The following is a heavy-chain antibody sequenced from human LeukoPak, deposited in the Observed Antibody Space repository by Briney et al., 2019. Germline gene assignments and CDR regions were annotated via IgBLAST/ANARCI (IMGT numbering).Heavy chain of an antibody. V-gene: IGHV4-4*07. CDR2: IYNTGRS. J-gene: IGHJ5*02. CDR3: ARALSSYGSGSPPADNWFDP. Sequence: PSETLSLTCTVSGGSISNYFWSWVRQPAGKGLEWIGRIYNTGRSDYNPSLKSRITMSVDTSKNQFSLKLSSVTAADTAVYYCARALSSYGSGSPPADNWFDPWGQGTLVTVSS. CDR1: GGSISNYF. D-gene: IGHD3-10*01.